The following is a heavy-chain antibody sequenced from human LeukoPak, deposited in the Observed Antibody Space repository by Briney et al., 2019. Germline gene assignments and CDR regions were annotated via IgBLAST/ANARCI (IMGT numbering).Heavy chain of an antibody. J-gene: IGHJ3*02. Sequence: SETLSLTCAVYGGSFSGYYWSWIRQPPGKGLEWIGEINHSGSTNYNPSLKSRVTISVDTSKNQFSLKLSSVTAADTAVYYCARWYFDWFDAFDIWGQGTWSPSLQ. CDR1: GGSFSGYY. D-gene: IGHD3-9*01. V-gene: IGHV4-34*01. CDR2: INHSGST. CDR3: ARWYFDWFDAFDI.